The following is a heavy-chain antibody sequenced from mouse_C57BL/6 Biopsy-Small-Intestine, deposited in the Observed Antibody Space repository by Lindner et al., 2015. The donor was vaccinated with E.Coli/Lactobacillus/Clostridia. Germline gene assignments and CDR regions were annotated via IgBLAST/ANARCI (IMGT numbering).Heavy chain of an antibody. CDR1: YIFADYYI. Sequence: SVKVSCKASGYIFADYYIHWMRQAPGQGLVWMGRIFPGSGVADYAHNFQGRVTMTRDTSISTAYMELSSLTSDDTAVYYCARDRPDGYRDSPLDYWGQGALITVSS. J-gene: IGHJ4*01. CDR3: RDRPDGYRDSPLDY. CDR2: FPGSGVAD. V-gene: IGHV1-83*01. D-gene: IGHD2-2*01.